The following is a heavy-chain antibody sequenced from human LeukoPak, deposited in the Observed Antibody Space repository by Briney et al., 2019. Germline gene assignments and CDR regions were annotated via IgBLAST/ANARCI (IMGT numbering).Heavy chain of an antibody. CDR3: ARDCNRSGGSWYTSYMDV. CDR1: GGTFSSYA. V-gene: IGHV1-69*06. D-gene: IGHD2-15*01. CDR2: IIPIFGTA. Sequence: SVKVSCKASGGTFSSYAISWVRQAPGQGLEWMGGIIPIFGTANYAQKFQGRVTITADKPTSTAYMELSSLRSEDTAVYYCARDCNRSGGSWYTSYMDVWGKGTTVTVSS. J-gene: IGHJ6*03.